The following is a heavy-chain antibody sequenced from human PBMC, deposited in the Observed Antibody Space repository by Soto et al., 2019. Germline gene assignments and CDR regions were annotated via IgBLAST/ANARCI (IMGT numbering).Heavy chain of an antibody. CDR3: ARRKNIGGGDFDY. V-gene: IGHV4-39*01. CDR2: IDYSGST. D-gene: IGHD3-16*01. Sequence: QLQLQESGPGLVTPSETLALTCTVSGGSISSSSYHWGWIRQPPGGGLEWIGTIDYSGSTYSNPSLMSRVPISEDTSKNQFSLKLSSVTAADTAVYFCARRKNIGGGDFDYWGQGTLVTVSS. CDR1: GGSISSSSYH. J-gene: IGHJ4*02.